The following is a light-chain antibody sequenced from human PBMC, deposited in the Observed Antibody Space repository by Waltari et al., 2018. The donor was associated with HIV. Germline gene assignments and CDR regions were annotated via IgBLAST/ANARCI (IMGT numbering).Light chain of an antibody. J-gene: IGLJ2*01. CDR2: GVY. Sequence: QSALTPPAPVSGSPGQSITLPCSVTTSDIGIFASVSWYQQHPGRAPQLMIFGVYRRPSGVSSRFSGSKSGNTASLTISGLQAEDEANYYCCSYTAIHTLIFGGGTKLTVL. CDR1: TSDIGIFAS. CDR3: CSYTAIHTLI. V-gene: IGLV2-14*01.